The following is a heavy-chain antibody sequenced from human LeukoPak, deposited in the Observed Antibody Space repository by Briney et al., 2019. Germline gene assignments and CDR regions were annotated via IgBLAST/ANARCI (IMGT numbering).Heavy chain of an antibody. Sequence: PSQTLSLTCTVSGGSISSGSYYWSWIRQPAGKGLEWIGRIYTSGSTNYNPSLKSRVTISVDTSKNQFSLKLSSVTAADTAVYYCARLSLDTAMVFDCWGQGTLVTVSS. CDR3: ARLSLDTAMVFDC. J-gene: IGHJ4*02. D-gene: IGHD5-18*01. V-gene: IGHV4-61*02. CDR1: GGSISSGSYY. CDR2: IYTSGST.